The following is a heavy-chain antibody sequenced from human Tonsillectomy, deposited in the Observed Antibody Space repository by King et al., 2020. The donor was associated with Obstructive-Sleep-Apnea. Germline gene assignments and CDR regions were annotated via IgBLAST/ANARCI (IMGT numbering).Heavy chain of an antibody. V-gene: IGHV4-38-2*02. J-gene: IGHJ4*02. Sequence: QLQESGPGLVKPSETLSLTCSVFGYSISNGYYWGWIRQPPGRGLEWIGSFYHGGTTYYSPSLKSRVTISLDTSKNQFSLKLSSVTAADTAVYYCAREGYYYGSGNYQGYWGQGTLVTVSS. D-gene: IGHD3-10*01. CDR2: FYHGGTT. CDR3: AREGYYYGSGNYQGY. CDR1: GYSISNGYY.